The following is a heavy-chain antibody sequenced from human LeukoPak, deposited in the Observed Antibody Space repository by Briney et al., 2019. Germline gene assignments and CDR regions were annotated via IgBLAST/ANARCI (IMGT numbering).Heavy chain of an antibody. J-gene: IGHJ6*03. CDR2: IYYSGST. D-gene: IGHD2-21*02. CDR3: ARQVVYCGGDCYAKLDNYYYYMDV. CDR1: GGSISSYY. Sequence: SETLSLTCTVSGGSISSYYWSWIRQPPGKGLEWIGYIYYSGSTNYNPSLKSRVTISVDTSKNQFSLKLSSVTAADTAVYYCARQVVYCGGDCYAKLDNYYYYMDVWGKGTTVTISS. V-gene: IGHV4-59*08.